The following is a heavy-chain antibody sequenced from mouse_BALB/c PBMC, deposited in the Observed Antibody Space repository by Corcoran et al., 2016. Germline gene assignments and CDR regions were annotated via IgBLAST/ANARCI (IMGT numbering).Heavy chain of an antibody. Sequence: QVQLQQPGAELVRPGASVKLSCKASGSTFTSYWMNWVKQRPGQGLEWIGMIDPSDSETHYNQIFKDKATLTVDKSSSTAYRQLSSRTSEDSAVYYWARYDDGYYARDYWGQGTSVTVSA. CDR1: GSTFTSYW. J-gene: IGHJ4*01. CDR3: ARYDDGYYARDY. CDR2: IDPSDSET. D-gene: IGHD2-14*01. V-gene: IGHV1-61*01.